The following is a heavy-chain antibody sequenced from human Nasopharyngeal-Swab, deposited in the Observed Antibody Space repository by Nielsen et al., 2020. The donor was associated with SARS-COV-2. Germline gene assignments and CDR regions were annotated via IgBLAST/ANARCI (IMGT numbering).Heavy chain of an antibody. V-gene: IGHV3-21*01. D-gene: IGHD6-19*01. Sequence: GGSLRLSCAASGFTFSSYSMNWVRQAPGKGLEWVSSISSSSSYIYYADSVKGRFTISRDNAKNSLYLQMNSLRAEDTAVYYCAKFPLSRYSSAVYWGQGTLVTVSS. J-gene: IGHJ4*02. CDR3: AKFPLSRYSSAVY. CDR1: GFTFSSYS. CDR2: ISSSSSYI.